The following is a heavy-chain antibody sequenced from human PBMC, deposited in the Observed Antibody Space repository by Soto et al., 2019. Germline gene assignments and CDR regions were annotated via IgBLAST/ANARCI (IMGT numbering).Heavy chain of an antibody. CDR2: ISGSGGST. CDR3: AKDHDYYDSSGYYLWYFDY. V-gene: IGHV3-23*01. CDR1: GFTFSSYA. Sequence: EVQLLESGGGLVQPGGSLRLSCAASGFTFSSYAMSWVRQAPGKGLEWVSAISGSGGSTYYADSVKGRFTISRDNSKNTLYLQMNSLRAEDTAVYYCAKDHDYYDSSGYYLWYFDYWGQGTLVTVSS. D-gene: IGHD3-22*01. J-gene: IGHJ4*02.